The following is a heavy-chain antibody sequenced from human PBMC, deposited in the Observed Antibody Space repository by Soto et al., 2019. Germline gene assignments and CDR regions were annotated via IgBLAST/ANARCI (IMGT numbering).Heavy chain of an antibody. V-gene: IGHV3-30*03. CDR3: ARDVAMPTGLGLGY. Sequence: QVQVVESGGGVVQPGTSLRLSCAASGFAFTNYGIHWVRQAPGKGLEWVAHISNDGSKKFYGDSVKGRFTISRDNSENTVYLQMTSLRPDDTAVFYCARDVAMPTGLGLGYWGQGTLVTLSS. J-gene: IGHJ4*02. D-gene: IGHD6-19*01. CDR1: GFAFTNYG. CDR2: ISNDGSKK.